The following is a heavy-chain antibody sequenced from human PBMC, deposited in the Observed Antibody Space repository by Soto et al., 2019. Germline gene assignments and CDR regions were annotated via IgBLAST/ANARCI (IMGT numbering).Heavy chain of an antibody. V-gene: IGHV3-30*18. CDR3: AKDFLLCFGVYKTSFDY. CDR2: ISYDGSNK. CDR1: GFTFSSYG. J-gene: IGHJ4*02. D-gene: IGHD3-10*01. Sequence: QVQLVESGGGVVQPGRSLRLSCAASGFTFSSYGMHWVRQAPGKGLEWVAVISYDGSNKYYADSVKGRFTISRDNSKNTLYLQMNSLRAEDTAVYYCAKDFLLCFGVYKTSFDYWGQGTLVTVSS.